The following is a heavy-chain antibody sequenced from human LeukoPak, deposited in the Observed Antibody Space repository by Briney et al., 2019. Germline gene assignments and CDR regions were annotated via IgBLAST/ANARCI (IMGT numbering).Heavy chain of an antibody. Sequence: GGSLILSCAASGFTFSSYDMHWVRQATGKGLEWVSAIGTAGDTYYPGSVKGRFTISRENAKNSLYLQMNSLRAGDTAVYYCARDQKVRGVNSADYYGMDVWGQGTTVTVSS. CDR3: ARDQKVRGVNSADYYGMDV. J-gene: IGHJ6*02. V-gene: IGHV3-13*01. D-gene: IGHD3-10*01. CDR1: GFTFSSYD. CDR2: IGTAGDT.